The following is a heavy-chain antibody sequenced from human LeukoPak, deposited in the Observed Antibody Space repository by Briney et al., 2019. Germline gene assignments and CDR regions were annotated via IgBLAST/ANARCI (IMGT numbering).Heavy chain of an antibody. D-gene: IGHD3-10*01. CDR1: GYSFTSYW. Sequence: GESLQISCQGSGYSFTSYWIGWVRQMPGEGLEWMGIIYPGDSDTRYSPSFQGQVTISADKSISTAYLQWSSLKASDTAMYYCASYGSGSYGGYYFDYWGQGTLVTVSS. CDR2: IYPGDSDT. J-gene: IGHJ4*02. V-gene: IGHV5-51*01. CDR3: ASYGSGSYGGYYFDY.